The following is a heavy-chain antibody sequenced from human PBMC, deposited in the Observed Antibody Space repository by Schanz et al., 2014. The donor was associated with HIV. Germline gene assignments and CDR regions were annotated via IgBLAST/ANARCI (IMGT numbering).Heavy chain of an antibody. J-gene: IGHJ6*02. D-gene: IGHD3-16*01. Sequence: VQLVESGGGVVQPGRSLRLSCAASGFTFSSYGMYWVRQAPGKGLEWVSYISGSGNTIYYADSVKGRFTISRDNAKNSLSLQMNSLRGEDTAVYYCARVANWDYYGMDVWGRGTTVTVSS. CDR1: GFTFSSYG. CDR2: ISGSGNTI. CDR3: ARVANWDYYGMDV. V-gene: IGHV3-48*04.